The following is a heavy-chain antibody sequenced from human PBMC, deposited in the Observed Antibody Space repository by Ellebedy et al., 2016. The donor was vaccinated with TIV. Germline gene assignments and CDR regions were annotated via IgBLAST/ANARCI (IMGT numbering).Heavy chain of an antibody. V-gene: IGHV3-21*04. J-gene: IGHJ2*01. D-gene: IGHD6-19*01. CDR2: ISSSSSYI. Sequence: GESLKISXAASGFTFSSYSMNWVRQAPGKGLEWVSSISSSSSYIYYADSVKGRFTISRDNAKNSLYLQMNSLRAEDTALYYCAKDMYFSRAVAGSYWYFDLWGRGTLVTVSS. CDR3: AKDMYFSRAVAGSYWYFDL. CDR1: GFTFSSYS.